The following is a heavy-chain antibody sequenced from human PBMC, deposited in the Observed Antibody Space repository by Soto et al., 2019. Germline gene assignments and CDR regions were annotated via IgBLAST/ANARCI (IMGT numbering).Heavy chain of an antibody. CDR3: AKDSPVGVPLLRDLHD. CDR1: GFTFSNYG. V-gene: IGHV3-23*01. D-gene: IGHD2-15*01. Sequence: GGSLRLSRAASGFTFSNYGMSWVRQAPGKGLEWVSVISGSGGSTYYADSVKGRFTLSRDNSKNTVYLQMNSLRAEDTAVYYCAKDSPVGVPLLRDLHDWGQGTLVTVSS. J-gene: IGHJ1*01. CDR2: ISGSGGST.